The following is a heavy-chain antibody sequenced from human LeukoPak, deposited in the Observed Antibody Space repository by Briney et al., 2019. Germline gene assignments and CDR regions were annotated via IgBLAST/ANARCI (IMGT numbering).Heavy chain of an antibody. V-gene: IGHV3-23*01. D-gene: IGHD3-3*01. CDR2: ISGSGGST. Sequence: PGGSLRLSCAASGFTFSSYAMSWVRQAPGKGLEWVSAISGSGGSTYFADSVKGRFTISRDNSKNTLYLQMNSLRDEDTAVYYCAKAAQSRTIFGVVTEFDPWGQGTLVTVSS. J-gene: IGHJ5*02. CDR3: AKAAQSRTIFGVVTEFDP. CDR1: GFTFSSYA.